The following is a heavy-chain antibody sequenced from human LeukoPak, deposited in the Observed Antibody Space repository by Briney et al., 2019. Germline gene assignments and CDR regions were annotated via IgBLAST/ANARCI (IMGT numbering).Heavy chain of an antibody. D-gene: IGHD4-17*01. V-gene: IGHV4-34*01. CDR1: GGSFSGYY. CDR2: INHSGST. CDR3: ARGYGDYVRSFDY. J-gene: IGHJ4*02. Sequence: SETLSLTCAVYGGSFSGYYWSWIRQPPGKGLEWIGEINHSGSTNCNPSLKSRVTISVDTSKNQFSLKLSSVTAADTAVYYCARGYGDYVRSFDYWGQGTLVTVSS.